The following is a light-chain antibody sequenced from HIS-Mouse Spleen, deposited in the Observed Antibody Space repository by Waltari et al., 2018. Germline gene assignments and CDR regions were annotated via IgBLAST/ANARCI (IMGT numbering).Light chain of an antibody. V-gene: IGLV3-10*01. J-gene: IGLJ2*01. CDR1: AFPKKY. CDR2: ADS. Sequence: SYELTQPPSVSVSPGQTARITCSGDAFPKKYAYWYQQKSGQAPVLVIYADSKRPSGIPEVFSGSSSGTMATLTISGAQVEDEADYYGYSTDSSGNHRVFGGGTKLTVL. CDR3: YSTDSSGNHRV.